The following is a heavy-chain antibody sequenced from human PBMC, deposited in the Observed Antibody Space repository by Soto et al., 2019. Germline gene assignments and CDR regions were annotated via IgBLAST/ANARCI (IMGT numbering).Heavy chain of an antibody. CDR2: ISSSSIYI. Sequence: PVGSLRLSCSASVVTFISYSINLFLQAPGNGLEWVSSISSSSIYIYYADSLKCRFTISRDNAKNSLYLQMNSLRAEDTAVYYCARDYRMGALFEYWGQGNMVNVSS. D-gene: IGHD1-26*01. J-gene: IGHJ4*02. CDR1: VVTFISYS. V-gene: IGHV3-21*01. CDR3: ARDYRMGALFEY.